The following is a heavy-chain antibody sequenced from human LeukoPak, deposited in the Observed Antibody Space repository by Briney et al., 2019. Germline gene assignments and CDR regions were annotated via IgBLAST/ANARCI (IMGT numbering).Heavy chain of an antibody. CDR2: ISSSSSTI. CDR1: GFTFSSYS. CDR3: ARDILTGSQSRFQH. Sequence: GSLRLSCAASGFTFSSYSMTWVRQAPGKGLEWVSYISSSSSTIYYADSVKGRFTISRDNAKNSLYLQMNSLRAEDTAVYYCARDILTGSQSRFQHWGQGTQVTVSS. J-gene: IGHJ1*01. V-gene: IGHV3-48*04. D-gene: IGHD3-9*01.